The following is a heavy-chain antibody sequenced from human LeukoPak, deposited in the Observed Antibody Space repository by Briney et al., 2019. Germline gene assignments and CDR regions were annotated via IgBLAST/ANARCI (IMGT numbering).Heavy chain of an antibody. CDR3: AKVDYSNYDY. CDR1: GFTVSSNY. Sequence: PGGSLRLSCAASGFTVSSNYMSWVRQAPGKGLEWVSVIYSGGSTYYADSVKGRFTISRDNSKNTLYLQMNSLRDEDTAVYYCAKVDYSNYDYWGQGTLVTVSS. D-gene: IGHD4-11*01. J-gene: IGHJ4*02. CDR2: IYSGGST. V-gene: IGHV3-53*01.